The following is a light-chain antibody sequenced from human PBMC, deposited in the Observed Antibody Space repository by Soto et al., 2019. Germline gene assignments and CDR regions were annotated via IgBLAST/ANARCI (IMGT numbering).Light chain of an antibody. J-gene: IGLJ2*01. Sequence: QSVLTQPASVSGSPGQSITISCTGTSSDVGSYNLVSWYQQQPGKAPKLMIYEGSKRPSGVSNRFSGSKSSNTASLTISGLQAEDEADYYCCSYAGSSTVVFGGGTKLTVL. CDR3: CSYAGSSTVV. CDR2: EGS. V-gene: IGLV2-23*01. CDR1: SSDVGSYNL.